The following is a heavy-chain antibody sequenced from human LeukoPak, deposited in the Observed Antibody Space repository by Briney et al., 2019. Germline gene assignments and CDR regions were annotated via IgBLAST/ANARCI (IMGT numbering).Heavy chain of an antibody. CDR1: GFTFSDYS. J-gene: IGHJ6*02. Sequence: PGGSLRLSCAASGFTFSDYSVNWVRQAPGMGLEWVSSIRGSSSYIYYADSVKGRFTISRDNAKNSLYLQMNSLRAEDTAVYYCARTSCDWGGDYYYYYGMDVWGQGTTVTVSS. V-gene: IGHV3-21*01. CDR2: IRGSSSYI. D-gene: IGHD5-12*01. CDR3: ARTSCDWGGDYYYYYGMDV.